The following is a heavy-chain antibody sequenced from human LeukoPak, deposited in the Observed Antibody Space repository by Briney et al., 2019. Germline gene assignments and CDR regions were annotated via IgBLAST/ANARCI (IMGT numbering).Heavy chain of an antibody. CDR3: ARSRHYDFWSGYYENFDY. CDR1: GYTFTSYG. V-gene: IGHV1-8*02. D-gene: IGHD3-3*01. Sequence: ASVKVSCKASGYTFTSYGISWVRQAPGQGLEWMGWMNPNSGNTGYAQKFQGRVTMTRNTSISTAYMELSSLRSEDTAVYYCARSRHYDFWSGYYENFDYWGQGTLVTVSS. CDR2: MNPNSGNT. J-gene: IGHJ4*02.